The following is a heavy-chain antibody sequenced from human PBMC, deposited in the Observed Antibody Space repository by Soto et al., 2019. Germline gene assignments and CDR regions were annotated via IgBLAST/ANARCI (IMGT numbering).Heavy chain of an antibody. CDR2: INPYNGKT. Sequence: QIQLLQSGTEAKKPGASVRVSCKASGYIFTSWRITWVRQAPGQGLEYMGWINPYNGKTNHAQKFQGRVTMTTDTSTNTAYMELGSLRSDDTALYYCARESGGLDPWGQGTLVTVSS. V-gene: IGHV1-18*01. CDR3: ARESGGLDP. J-gene: IGHJ5*02. CDR1: GYIFTSWR.